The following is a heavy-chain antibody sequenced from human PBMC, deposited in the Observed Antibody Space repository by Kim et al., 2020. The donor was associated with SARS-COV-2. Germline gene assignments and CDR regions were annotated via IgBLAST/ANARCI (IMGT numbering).Heavy chain of an antibody. J-gene: IGHJ4*02. CDR1: GGSVSSGSYY. Sequence: SETLSLTCTVSGGSVSSGSYYWSWIRQPPGKGLEWIGYIYYSGSTNYNPSLKSRVTISVDTSKNQFSLKLSSVTAADTAVYYCARGRPPIVYDSSGYYPGGFDYWGQGTLVTVSS. V-gene: IGHV4-61*01. D-gene: IGHD3-22*01. CDR2: IYYSGST. CDR3: ARGRPPIVYDSSGYYPGGFDY.